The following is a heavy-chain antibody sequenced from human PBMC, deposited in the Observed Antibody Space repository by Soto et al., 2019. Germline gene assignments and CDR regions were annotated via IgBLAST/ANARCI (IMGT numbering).Heavy chain of an antibody. Sequence: QITLKESGPTLVKPTQTLTLTCTFSGFSLTTSGVGVGWIRQPPGKALEWLALIYWDVDKRYSPSLRSRLTITKDTSKNQVVLTMTNMDPVDTATYYCAHLTTSSVGDSWGQGTLVTVSS. J-gene: IGHJ4*02. CDR3: AHLTTSSVGDS. CDR2: IYWDVDK. D-gene: IGHD4-17*01. V-gene: IGHV2-5*02. CDR1: GFSLTTSGVG.